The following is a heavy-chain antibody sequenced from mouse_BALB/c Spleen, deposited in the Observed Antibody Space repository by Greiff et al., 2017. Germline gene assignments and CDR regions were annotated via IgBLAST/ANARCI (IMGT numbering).Heavy chain of an antibody. CDR2: IDPANGNT. Sequence: EVQLQQSGAELVKPGASVKLSCTASGFNIKDTYMHWVKQRPEQGLEWIGRIDPANGNTKYDPKFQGKATITADTSSNTAYLQLSSLTSEDTAVYYCAPITTPLYFDYWGQGTTLTVSS. J-gene: IGHJ2*01. CDR1: GFNIKDTY. CDR3: APITTPLYFDY. V-gene: IGHV14-3*02. D-gene: IGHD1-2*01.